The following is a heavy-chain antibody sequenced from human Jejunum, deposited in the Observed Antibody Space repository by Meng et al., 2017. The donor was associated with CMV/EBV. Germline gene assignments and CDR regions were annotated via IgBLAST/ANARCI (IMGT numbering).Heavy chain of an antibody. Sequence: FNNSWIGWGRQLPGKGLEWMGIILPSNSDTRYSPSFEGQVTMSADKSSSTAYLEWSSLQASDSGMYYCARQDYFGSGTYHHWFDPWGPGTLVTVSS. J-gene: IGHJ5*02. D-gene: IGHD3-10*01. CDR1: FNNSW. CDR2: ILPSNSDT. V-gene: IGHV5-51*01. CDR3: ARQDYFGSGTYHHWFDP.